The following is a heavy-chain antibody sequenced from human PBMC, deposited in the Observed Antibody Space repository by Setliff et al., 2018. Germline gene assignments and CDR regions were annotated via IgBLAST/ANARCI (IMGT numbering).Heavy chain of an antibody. Sequence: KPSETLSLTCDVSSYSISRGYYWGWIRQAPGKGLEFIGSIYHGGNIVYNPSLESRVTISADTSKNQFSLKLSSVTAADTAVYYCARRATYYNFWSGYYDYWGQGTLVTVSS. CDR2: IYHGGNI. V-gene: IGHV4-38-2*01. J-gene: IGHJ4*02. CDR1: SYSISRGYY. CDR3: ARRATYYNFWSGYYDY. D-gene: IGHD3-3*01.